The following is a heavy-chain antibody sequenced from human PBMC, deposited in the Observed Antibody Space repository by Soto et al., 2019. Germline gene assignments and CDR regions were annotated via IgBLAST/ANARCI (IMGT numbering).Heavy chain of an antibody. D-gene: IGHD6-13*01. CDR2: ISYSGST. Sequence: SETLSLTCTVSGGSISSDSYYWGWIRQSPEKGLEWIASISYSGSTYYNPTLKSRLIISVDTSKSQFSLKLSSVTAADTAVYYCVRPRDTYSIYGMDVWGQGTTVTVSS. J-gene: IGHJ6*02. CDR3: VRPRDTYSIYGMDV. CDR1: GGSISSDSYY. V-gene: IGHV4-39*01.